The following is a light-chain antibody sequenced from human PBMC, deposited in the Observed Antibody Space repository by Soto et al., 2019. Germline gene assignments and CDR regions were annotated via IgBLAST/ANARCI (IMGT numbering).Light chain of an antibody. CDR2: EVS. CDR1: SSDVGGYNY. V-gene: IGLV2-14*01. Sequence: QSVLTQPASVSGSPGQSITISCTGTSSDVGGYNYVSWYQQHPGKAPKLMIYEVSNRPSGVSNRFSGSKSGNTASLTISGLQAEDEAEYYCSSYTSSSTLGVFGGGTKLTFL. CDR3: SSYTSSSTLGV. J-gene: IGLJ2*01.